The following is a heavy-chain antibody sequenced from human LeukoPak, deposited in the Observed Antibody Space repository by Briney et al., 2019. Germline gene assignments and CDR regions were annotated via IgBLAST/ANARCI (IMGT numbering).Heavy chain of an antibody. CDR3: ARPVQVIVGAISNYYYGMDV. D-gene: IGHD1-26*01. V-gene: IGHV1-69*13. J-gene: IGHJ6*02. Sequence: ASAKVSCKASGGTFSSYAISWVRQAPGQGLEWMGGIIPIFGTANYAQKFQGRVTITADESTSTAYMELSSLRSEDTAVYYCARPVQVIVGAISNYYYGMDVWGQGTTVTVSS. CDR2: IIPIFGTA. CDR1: GGTFSSYA.